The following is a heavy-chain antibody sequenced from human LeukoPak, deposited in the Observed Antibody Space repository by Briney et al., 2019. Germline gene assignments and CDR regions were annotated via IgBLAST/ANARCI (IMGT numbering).Heavy chain of an antibody. CDR2: INPSGDST. Sequence: GASVKVSCKASGYTFTSYYMHWVRQAPGQGLEWMGIINPSGDSTNYAQKFQGRVTMTRDTSISTAYMELSRLRSDDTAVYYCARVGDSSSWDGGIGYYYYYYYMDVWGKGTTVTVSS. CDR1: GYTFTSYY. V-gene: IGHV1-46*01. D-gene: IGHD6-13*01. J-gene: IGHJ6*03. CDR3: ARVGDSSSWDGGIGYYYYYYYMDV.